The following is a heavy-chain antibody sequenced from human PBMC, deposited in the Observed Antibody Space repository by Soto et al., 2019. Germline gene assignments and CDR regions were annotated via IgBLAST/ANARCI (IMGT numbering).Heavy chain of an antibody. Sequence: ASVKVSCKASGYTFTSYYMHWVRQAPGQGLEWMGIINPSGGSTSYAQKFQGRVTMTRDTSTSTVYMELSSLRSEDTAVYYCVVRAVAGTERYYFDYWGQGTLVTVSS. CDR1: GYTFTSYY. CDR2: INPSGGST. D-gene: IGHD6-19*01. J-gene: IGHJ4*02. CDR3: VVRAVAGTERYYFDY. V-gene: IGHV1-46*01.